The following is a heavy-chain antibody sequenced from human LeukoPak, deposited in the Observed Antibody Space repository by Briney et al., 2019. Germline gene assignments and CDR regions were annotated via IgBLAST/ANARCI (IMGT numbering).Heavy chain of an antibody. D-gene: IGHD2-8*02. V-gene: IGHV3-23*01. CDR1: GFPFRSFA. J-gene: IGHJ4*02. CDR3: ATYRQVLLPFES. Sequence: GGSLRLSCAASGFPFRSFAMSWVRQAPGKGLEWVSSISSHGGSSTYYTDSVKGRFTISRDNSKTTVFLQMNNLRAEDTAIYYCATYRQVLLPFESWGQGTLVTVSS. CDR2: ISSHGGSST.